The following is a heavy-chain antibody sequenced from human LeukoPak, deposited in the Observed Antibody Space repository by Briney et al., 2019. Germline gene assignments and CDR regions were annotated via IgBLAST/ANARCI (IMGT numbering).Heavy chain of an antibody. Sequence: PSETLSPTCTVSGGSISSYYWSWIRQPAGKGLEWIGRIYTSGSTNYNPSLKSRVTISVDKSKNQFSLKLSSVTAADTAVYYCARTGQLERRGWFDPWGQGTLVTVSS. CDR2: IYTSGST. V-gene: IGHV4-4*07. CDR3: ARTGQLERRGWFDP. J-gene: IGHJ5*02. CDR1: GGSISSYY. D-gene: IGHD1-1*01.